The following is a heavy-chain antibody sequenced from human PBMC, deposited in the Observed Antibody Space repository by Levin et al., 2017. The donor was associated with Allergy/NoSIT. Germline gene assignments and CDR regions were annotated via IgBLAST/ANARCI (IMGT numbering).Heavy chain of an antibody. CDR3: ARHAHTSYYYDSSGYNWFDP. CDR1: GSSFTSYW. CDR2: IYPGDSDT. J-gene: IGHJ5*02. Sequence: GGSLRLSCKGSGSSFTSYWIGWVRQMPGKGLEWMGIIYPGDSDTRYSPSFQGQVTISADKSISTAYLQWSSLKASDTAMYYCARHAHTSYYYDSSGYNWFDPWGQGTLVTVSS. V-gene: IGHV5-51*01. D-gene: IGHD3-22*01.